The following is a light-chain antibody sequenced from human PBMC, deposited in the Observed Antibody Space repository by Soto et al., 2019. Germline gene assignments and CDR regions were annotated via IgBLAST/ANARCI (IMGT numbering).Light chain of an antibody. J-gene: IGKJ4*01. Sequence: EIVLTQSPGTLSLSPGERAALSCRASQSVSSNHLAWYQQRPGQAPRLLIYGASSRATGIPDRFSGSGSGTDFTLTISRLEPEDFAVYYCQQYVSSPLTCGGGTKVLIK. CDR1: QSVSSNH. CDR2: GAS. V-gene: IGKV3-20*01. CDR3: QQYVSSPLT.